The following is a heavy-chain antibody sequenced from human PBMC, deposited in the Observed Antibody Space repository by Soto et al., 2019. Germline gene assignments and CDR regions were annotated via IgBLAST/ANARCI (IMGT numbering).Heavy chain of an antibody. D-gene: IGHD3-22*01. CDR1: GFTFTNYA. J-gene: IGHJ5*02. CDR3: AKGPTYYFDTTAQFDP. Sequence: LRLSCAASGFTFTNYAMSWVRQAPGKGLEWVSAISGSGGSTYYADSVKGRFTISRDNSKNTLYLQVNSLSAEDTAVFFCAKGPTYYFDTTAQFDPWGQGTQVTVSS. CDR2: ISGSGGST. V-gene: IGHV3-23*01.